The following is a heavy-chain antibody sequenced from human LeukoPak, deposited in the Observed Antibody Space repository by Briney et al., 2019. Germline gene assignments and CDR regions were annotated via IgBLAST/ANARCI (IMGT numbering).Heavy chain of an antibody. V-gene: IGHV3-7*01. D-gene: IGHD6-13*01. Sequence: GGSLRPSCAASGFTFSSYWMSWVRQAPGKGLEWVANIKQDGSEKYYVDSVKGRFTISRDNAKNSLYLQMNSLRAEDTAVYYCARDLCSAAAGTDYYYYYGMDVWGQGTTVTVSS. CDR3: ARDLCSAAAGTDYYYYYGMDV. CDR1: GFTFSSYW. CDR2: IKQDGSEK. J-gene: IGHJ6*02.